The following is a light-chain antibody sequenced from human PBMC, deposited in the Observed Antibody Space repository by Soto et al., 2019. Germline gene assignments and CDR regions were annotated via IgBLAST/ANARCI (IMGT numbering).Light chain of an antibody. Sequence: DIQVTQTPSSLSASVGDRVTITCRGSQGISDSLAWYQQKPGKVPKLLIYAASTLQSGVPSRFSGSGSGTAFTLSISSLQPEDVATYYCQKYNSAPPTFGQGTRLDIK. CDR2: AAS. J-gene: IGKJ5*01. CDR1: QGISDS. V-gene: IGKV1-27*01. CDR3: QKYNSAPPT.